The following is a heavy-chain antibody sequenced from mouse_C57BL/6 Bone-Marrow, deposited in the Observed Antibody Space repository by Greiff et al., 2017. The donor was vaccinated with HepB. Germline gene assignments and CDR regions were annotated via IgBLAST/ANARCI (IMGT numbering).Heavy chain of an antibody. CDR1: GFTFSNYW. V-gene: IGHV6-3*01. J-gene: IGHJ3*01. Sequence: DVKLQESGGGLVQPGGSMKLSCVASGFTFSNYWMNWVRQSPEKGLEWVAQIRLKSDNYATHYAESVKGRFTISRDDSKSSVYLQMNNLRAEDTGIYYCTALYYDYDWFAYWGQGTLVTVSA. CDR2: IRLKSDNYAT. CDR3: TALYYDYDWFAY. D-gene: IGHD2-4*01.